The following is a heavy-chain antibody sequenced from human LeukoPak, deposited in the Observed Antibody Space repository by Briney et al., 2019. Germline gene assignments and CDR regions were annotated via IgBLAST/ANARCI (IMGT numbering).Heavy chain of an antibody. CDR3: ARGLSIARLD. V-gene: IGHV4-61*02. J-gene: IGHJ4*02. Sequence: PSETLSLTCTVSGGSISSGSYYWSWIRQPAGKGLEWIGRIYTSGSTNYNPSLKSRVTISVDTSKNQFSLKLSSVTAAGTAVYYCARGLSIARLDWGQGTLVTVSS. D-gene: IGHD6-6*01. CDR2: IYTSGST. CDR1: GGSISSGSYY.